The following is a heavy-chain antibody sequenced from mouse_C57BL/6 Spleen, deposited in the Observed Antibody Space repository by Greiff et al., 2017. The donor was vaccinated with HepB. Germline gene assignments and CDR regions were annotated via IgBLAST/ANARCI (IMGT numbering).Heavy chain of an antibody. D-gene: IGHD2-4*01. CDR2: INYDGSST. CDR1: GFTFSDYY. Sequence: EVHLVESEGGLVQPGSSMKLSCTASGFTFSDYYMAWVRQVPEKGLEWVANINYDGSSTYYLDSLKSRFIISRDNAKNILYLQMSSLKSEDTATYYCARGDDYDDYFDYWGQGTTLTVSS. J-gene: IGHJ2*01. CDR3: ARGDDYDDYFDY. V-gene: IGHV5-16*01.